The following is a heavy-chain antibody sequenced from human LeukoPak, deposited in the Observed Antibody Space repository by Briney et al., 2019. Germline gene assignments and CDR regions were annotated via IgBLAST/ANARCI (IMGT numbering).Heavy chain of an antibody. CDR2: INHSGST. J-gene: IGHJ4*02. CDR1: GGSFSGYY. D-gene: IGHD3-10*01. V-gene: IGHV4-34*01. Sequence: SETLSLTCAVSGGSFSGYYWGWVRQPPGKGLEWIWEINHSGSTNYNPSLKSRVTISVDTSKTQYSLKLSSVPAADTAVYYCARGNPPDMVRETFDYWGQGTLVTVSS. CDR3: ARGNPPDMVRETFDY.